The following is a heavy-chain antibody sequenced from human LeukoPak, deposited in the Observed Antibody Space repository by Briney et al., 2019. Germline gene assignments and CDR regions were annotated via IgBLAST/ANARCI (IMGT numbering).Heavy chain of an antibody. Sequence: TETLSLTCTVSGGSISSSGYYWGWIRQPPGKGLEWIGNIYYTGSTYYNPSLKSRVTISVDTSKNQFSLKLSSVTAADTAVYYCARHSRTVGSVGIDPWGQGTLVTVSS. D-gene: IGHD4-23*01. CDR2: IYYTGST. CDR1: GGSISSSGYY. V-gene: IGHV4-39*01. J-gene: IGHJ5*02. CDR3: ARHSRTVGSVGIDP.